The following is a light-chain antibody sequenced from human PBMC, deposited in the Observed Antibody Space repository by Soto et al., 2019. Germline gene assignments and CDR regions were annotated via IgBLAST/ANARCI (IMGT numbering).Light chain of an antibody. CDR1: QSVSSN. CDR2: GAS. V-gene: IGKV3-15*01. Sequence: EIVMTQSPATLSVSPGERATLSCRASQSVSSNLAWYQQKPGQAPRLLIYGASTRATGIPARFSGSGSGTKFNLTIIGLQSEDFAVYYCQQYNNWPPGTFGEGTKVEIK. CDR3: QQYNNWPPGT. J-gene: IGKJ1*01.